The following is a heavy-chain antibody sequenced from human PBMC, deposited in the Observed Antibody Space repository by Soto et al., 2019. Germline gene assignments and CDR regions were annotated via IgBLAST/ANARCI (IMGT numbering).Heavy chain of an antibody. CDR3: AGAEAGLGIFRLFWFGP. D-gene: IGHD3-3*01. CDR1: GGSFSGYY. CDR2: INHSGST. J-gene: IGHJ5*02. Sequence: SETLSLTCAVYGGSFSGYYWSWIRQPPGKGLEWIGEINHSGSTNYNPSLKSRVTISVDTSKNQFSLKLSSVTAADTAVYYCAGAEAGLGIFRLFWFGPWGQGNLV. V-gene: IGHV4-34*01.